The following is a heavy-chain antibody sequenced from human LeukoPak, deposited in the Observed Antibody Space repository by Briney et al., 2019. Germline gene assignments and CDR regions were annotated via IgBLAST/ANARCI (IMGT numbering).Heavy chain of an antibody. CDR3: ARYGVAPGAYYYYYMDV. CDR1: GFAFTTYW. Sequence: GGSLRLSCSASGFAFTTYWMTWVRQAPGKGLEWVANINLDGSEVHYVDSLKDRFTISRDNARNSLYLQMNSLRAEDTAVYYCARYGVAPGAYYYYYMDVWGKGTTVTVSS. J-gene: IGHJ6*03. CDR2: INLDGSEV. D-gene: IGHD2-2*01. V-gene: IGHV3-7*01.